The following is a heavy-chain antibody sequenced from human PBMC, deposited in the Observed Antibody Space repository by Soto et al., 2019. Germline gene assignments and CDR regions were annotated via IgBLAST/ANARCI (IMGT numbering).Heavy chain of an antibody. D-gene: IGHD3-10*01. CDR1: GGSITSGDSY. Sequence: SETLSLTCTVSGGSITSGDSYLGWIRQPPGKGLEWIGTMDYSGDTTYNPSVESRVTISVDTSKNQFSLRLSFVTAADTAVYYCARRTPLYASESSRFDPWGQGALVTVSS. CDR3: ARRTPLYASESSRFDP. J-gene: IGHJ5*02. V-gene: IGHV4-39*01. CDR2: MDYSGDT.